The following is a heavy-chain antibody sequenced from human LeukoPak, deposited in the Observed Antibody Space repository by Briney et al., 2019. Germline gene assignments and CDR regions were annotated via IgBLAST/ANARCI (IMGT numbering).Heavy chain of an antibody. D-gene: IGHD4-17*01. Sequence: GGSLRLSCAASGFTFTAYAMSWVRQDPRAGLEWVSGIAGSGGHTVYADSVKGRFTISRDNSRNTLFLQMNSPRVDDTAVYYCAMDPNGDYIGATSFDPWGRGTLVTVSS. CDR1: GFTFTAYA. CDR2: IAGSGGHT. V-gene: IGHV3-23*01. CDR3: AMDPNGDYIGATSFDP. J-gene: IGHJ5*02.